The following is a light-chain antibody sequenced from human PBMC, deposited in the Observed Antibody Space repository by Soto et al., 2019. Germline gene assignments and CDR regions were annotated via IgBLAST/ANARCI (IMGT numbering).Light chain of an antibody. J-gene: IGLJ1*01. Sequence: QSVLTQPPSVSAAPGQKVTISCSGSSSNIGNNYVSWYQQLPGTAPKPLIYDNNKRPSGIPDRFSGSKSGTSATLGITGLQTGDEADYYCGTWDSSLSAYVFGTGTKVT. CDR2: DNN. V-gene: IGLV1-51*01. CDR3: GTWDSSLSAYV. CDR1: SSNIGNNY.